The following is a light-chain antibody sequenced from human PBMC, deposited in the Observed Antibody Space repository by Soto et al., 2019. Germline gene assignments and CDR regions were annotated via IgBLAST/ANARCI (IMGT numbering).Light chain of an antibody. J-gene: IGKJ5*01. CDR3: QQYDNLPSIT. CDR2: DAS. CDR1: QDISNY. V-gene: IGKV1-33*01. Sequence: DIQMTQSPSSLSASVGDRVTITCQASQDISNYLNWYQRKPGKAPKLLIYDASNLETGVPSRFSGSGSGTDFTFTISSLQPEDIATYYCQQYDNLPSITFGQGTRLDFK.